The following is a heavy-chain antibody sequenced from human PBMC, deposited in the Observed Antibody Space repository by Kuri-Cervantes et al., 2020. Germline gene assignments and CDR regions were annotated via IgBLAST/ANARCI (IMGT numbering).Heavy chain of an antibody. CDR1: GGSISSGGYY. D-gene: IGHD1-14*01. CDR2: IYYSGST. Sequence: LRLSCTVSGGSISSGGYYWSWIRQHPGKGLEWIGYIYYSGSTYYNPSLKSRVTISVDTSKNQFSLKLSSVTAADTAVYYCARRPLGSIWATGNGAFDIWGQGTMITVSS. J-gene: IGHJ3*02. CDR3: ARRPLGSIWATGNGAFDI. V-gene: IGHV4-31*03.